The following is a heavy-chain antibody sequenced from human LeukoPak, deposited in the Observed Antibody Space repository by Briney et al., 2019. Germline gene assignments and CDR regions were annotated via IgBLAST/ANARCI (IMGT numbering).Heavy chain of an antibody. CDR1: DGSISSSSYY. J-gene: IGHJ3*02. Sequence: PSETLSLTCTVSDGSISSSSYYWGWIRQPPGKGLEWIGSIYYSGSTYYNPSLKSRVTISVDTSKNQFSLKLSSVTAADTAVYYCARPSFLLDCSSTSCTFPYAFDIWGQGTMVTVSS. CDR3: ARPSFLLDCSSTSCTFPYAFDI. V-gene: IGHV4-39*01. CDR2: IYYSGST. D-gene: IGHD2-2*01.